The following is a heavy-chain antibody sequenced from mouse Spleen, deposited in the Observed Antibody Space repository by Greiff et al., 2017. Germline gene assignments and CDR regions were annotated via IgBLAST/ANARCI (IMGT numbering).Heavy chain of an antibody. V-gene: IGHV1-14*01. CDR3: ARPYGNYEGAMDY. CDR2: INPYNDGT. CDR1: GYTFTSYV. Sequence: VQLKQSGPELVKPGASVKMSCKASGYTFTSYVMHWVKQKPGQGLEWIGYINPYNDGTKYNEKFKGKATLTSDKSSSTAYMELSSLTSEDSAVYYCARPYGNYEGAMDYWGQGTSVTVSS. D-gene: IGHD2-1*01. J-gene: IGHJ4*01.